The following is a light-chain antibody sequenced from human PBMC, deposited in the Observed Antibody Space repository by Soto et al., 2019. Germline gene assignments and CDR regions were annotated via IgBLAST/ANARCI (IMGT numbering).Light chain of an antibody. CDR2: GAS. V-gene: IGKV3-15*01. Sequence: EIVMTQSAATLSVSPGERATLSCRASQSVGSNLAWYQQKPGQAPRLVIYGASTRATGIPARFSGSGSGTEFTLTISSLQSEDFAVYYCQQYNNWPSLTFGGGTKVDIK. CDR3: QQYNNWPSLT. J-gene: IGKJ4*01. CDR1: QSVGSN.